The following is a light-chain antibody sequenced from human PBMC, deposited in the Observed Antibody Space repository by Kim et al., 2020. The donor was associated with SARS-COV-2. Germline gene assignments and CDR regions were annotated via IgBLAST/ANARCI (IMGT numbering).Light chain of an antibody. CDR1: QSGSNSY. Sequence: CTGERATRTCSASQSGSNSYLAWYQQKPGQAPRLLIYGASSRATGIPDRFSGSGSGTDFTFSISRLEPEDFAVYYCQQYGSSPLTFGGGTKVEIK. V-gene: IGKV3-20*01. J-gene: IGKJ4*01. CDR2: GAS. CDR3: QQYGSSPLT.